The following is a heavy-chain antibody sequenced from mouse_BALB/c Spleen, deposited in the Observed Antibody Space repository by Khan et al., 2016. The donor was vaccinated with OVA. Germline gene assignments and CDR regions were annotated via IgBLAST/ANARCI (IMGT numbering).Heavy chain of an antibody. V-gene: IGHV3-2*02. CDR3: ASGKYDGYYFDY. CDR2: ISYSGVT. Sequence: EVELVESGPGLVKPSQSLSLSCTVTGYSITSGYAWNWIRQFPGNKLEWMGYISYSGVTSYTPSLKSRISITRDTSKNQFFLQLNSVSTEDTATYCRASGKYDGYYFDYWGQGTTLTVSS. J-gene: IGHJ2*01. CDR1: GYSITSGYA. D-gene: IGHD2-14*01.